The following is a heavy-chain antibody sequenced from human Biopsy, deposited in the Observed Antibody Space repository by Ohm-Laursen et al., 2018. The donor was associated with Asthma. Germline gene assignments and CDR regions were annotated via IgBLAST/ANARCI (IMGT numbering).Heavy chain of an antibody. J-gene: IGHJ4*02. Sequence: SLRLSCSASGFSFGSFGMHWVRQVPGKGPEGVALISFDGRYEYYTDYVKGRFTISRDNPMKRLYMQMSSLKAEVTAVYFRASRGGDFWSGYYMDYWGQGTLVTVSS. V-gene: IGHV3-30*03. CDR3: ASRGGDFWSGYYMDY. D-gene: IGHD3-3*01. CDR1: GFSFGSFG. CDR2: ISFDGRYE.